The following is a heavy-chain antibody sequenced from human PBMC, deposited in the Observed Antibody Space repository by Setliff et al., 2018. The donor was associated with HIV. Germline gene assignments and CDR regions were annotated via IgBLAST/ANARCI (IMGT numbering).Heavy chain of an antibody. CDR1: GYTFTNYY. Sequence: ASVKVSCKASGYTFTNYYMHWVRQAPGRGLEWMGIIYPGGARRSYAQKFQGRVTMTWDTSTSTAYMELSSLSSEDTAVFYCARVGHSSSYHYYGMDVWGQGTTVTVSS. D-gene: IGHD6-13*01. CDR2: IYPGGARR. V-gene: IGHV1-46*01. J-gene: IGHJ6*02. CDR3: ARVGHSSSYHYYGMDV.